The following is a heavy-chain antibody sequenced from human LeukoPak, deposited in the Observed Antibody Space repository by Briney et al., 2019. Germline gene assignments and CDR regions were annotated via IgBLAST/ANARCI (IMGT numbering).Heavy chain of an antibody. D-gene: IGHD2-15*01. Sequence: GGSLRLSCAASGFTFSTYAMSWVRQAPGKGLEWVSGISGSGDSTYYADSVKGRFTISRDNSKNTLYLQMNSLRAEDTAIYYCAKDLRDLVVVVAATILVSWGQGTLVTVSS. CDR1: GFTFSTYA. CDR3: AKDLRDLVVVVAATILVS. J-gene: IGHJ4*02. V-gene: IGHV3-23*01. CDR2: ISGSGDST.